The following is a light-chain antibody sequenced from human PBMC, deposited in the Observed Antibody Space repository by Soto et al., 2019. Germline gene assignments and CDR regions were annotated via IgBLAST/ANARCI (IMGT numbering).Light chain of an antibody. J-gene: IGKJ2*01. V-gene: IGKV3-15*01. CDR2: SAS. CDR3: QQYNNWPPMYT. Sequence: EIVMTQSPATLSVSPGERATLSCRTSQSVSSNLAWYQQKPGQAPRLPIYSASTRATGVPARFSGSGSGTEFTLTISSLQSEDFAVYYCQQYNNWPPMYTFGQGTKLEIK. CDR1: QSVSSN.